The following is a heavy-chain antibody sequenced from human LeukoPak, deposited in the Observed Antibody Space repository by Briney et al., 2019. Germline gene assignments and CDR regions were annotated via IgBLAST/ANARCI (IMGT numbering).Heavy chain of an antibody. CDR1: GYSFNNYW. J-gene: IGHJ3*01. CDR2: IHPGDSDI. V-gene: IGHV5-51*01. D-gene: IGHD3-10*01. CDR3: ARQGGSGTFGAFNV. Sequence: GESLKISCQGSGYSFNNYWIGWMRQMPGNGLEWMGIIHPGDSDIRYSPSFQGLVTISADMSISTAYLQWSSLKASDAAKYYCARQGGSGTFGAFNVWGQGTMVTVSS.